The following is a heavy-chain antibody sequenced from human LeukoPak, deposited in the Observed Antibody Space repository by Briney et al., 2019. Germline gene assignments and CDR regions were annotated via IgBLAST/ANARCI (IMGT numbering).Heavy chain of an antibody. Sequence: SETLSLTCTVSGGSISSYYWSWIRQPPGKGLEWIGYIYYSGSTNCNPSLKSRVTISVDTSKNQFSLKLSSVTAADTAVYYCAGARIYSGSNGGYFDYWGQGTLVTVSS. CDR3: AGARIYSGSNGGYFDY. CDR1: GGSISSYY. D-gene: IGHD1-26*01. V-gene: IGHV4-59*01. CDR2: IYYSGST. J-gene: IGHJ4*02.